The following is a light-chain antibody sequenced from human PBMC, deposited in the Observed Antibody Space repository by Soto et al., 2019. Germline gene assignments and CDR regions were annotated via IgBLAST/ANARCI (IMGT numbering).Light chain of an antibody. CDR3: CSFAGTYTSYV. V-gene: IGLV2-11*01. Sequence: QSVLTQARSVSGSPGQSVTISCTGTSSDVGGYNYVSWYQQHPGKAPKLMIYDVSKRPSGVPDRFSGSKSGNTASLTISGLHAEDEADYYCCSFAGTYTSYVFGTGTKLTVL. CDR2: DVS. CDR1: SSDVGGYNY. J-gene: IGLJ1*01.